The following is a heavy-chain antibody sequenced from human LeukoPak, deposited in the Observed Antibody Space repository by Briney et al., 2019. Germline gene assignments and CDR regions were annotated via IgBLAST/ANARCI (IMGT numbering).Heavy chain of an antibody. D-gene: IGHD4-23*01. CDR1: GYTFTGYY. J-gene: IGHJ3*02. CDR3: AREANFRGYGGNSFDAFDI. V-gene: IGHV1-2*02. Sequence: ASVKVSCKASGYTFTGYYMHWVRQAPGQGLEWMGWMNPNSGGTNYAQKFQGRVTMTRDTSISTAYMELSRLRSDDTAVYYCAREANFRGYGGNSFDAFDIWGQGTMVTVSS. CDR2: MNPNSGGT.